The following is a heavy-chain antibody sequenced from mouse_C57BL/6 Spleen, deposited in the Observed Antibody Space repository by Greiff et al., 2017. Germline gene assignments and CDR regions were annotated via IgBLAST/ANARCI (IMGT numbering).Heavy chain of an antibody. CDR1: GFSFNTYA. J-gene: IGHJ2*01. Sequence: EVQLVESGGGLVQPKGSLKLSCAASGFSFNTYAMNWVRQAPGKGLEWVARIRSKSNNYATYYADSVKDRFTISRDDSESMLYLQMNNLKTEDTAMYYCVRHGPGTFDYWGQGTTLTVSS. D-gene: IGHD1-1*02. CDR3: VRHGPGTFDY. V-gene: IGHV10-1*01. CDR2: IRSKSNNYAT.